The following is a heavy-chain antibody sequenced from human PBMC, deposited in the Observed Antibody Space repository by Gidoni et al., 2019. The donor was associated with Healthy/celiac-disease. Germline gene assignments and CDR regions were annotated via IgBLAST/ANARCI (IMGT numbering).Heavy chain of an antibody. CDR1: GFSLSTSGVG. J-gene: IGHJ4*02. CDR2: IYWDDDK. V-gene: IGHV2-5*02. CDR3: AHTFEWELLWYFDY. Sequence: QITLKESGPTLVKPTQTLTLTCTFSGFSLSTSGVGVGWIRQPPGKALEWLALIYWDDDKRYSPSLKSRLTITKDTSKNQVVLTMTNMDPVDTATYYCAHTFEWELLWYFDYWGQGTLVTVSS. D-gene: IGHD1-26*01.